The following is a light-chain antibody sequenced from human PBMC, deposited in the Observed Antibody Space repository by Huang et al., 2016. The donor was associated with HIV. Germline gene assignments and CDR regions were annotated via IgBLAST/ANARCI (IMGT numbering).Light chain of an antibody. CDR2: VAS. CDR1: QDIGTS. V-gene: IGKV1-13*02. Sequence: HLTQSPPSLSASVGDSVFISCRASQDIGTSLAWYQQRTGRAPKLLISVASTLQTGVPARFSGDSAGTFFTLFITDLQPEDFATYYCQQLHAYPITFGQGTRLDIK. CDR3: QQLHAYPIT. J-gene: IGKJ5*01.